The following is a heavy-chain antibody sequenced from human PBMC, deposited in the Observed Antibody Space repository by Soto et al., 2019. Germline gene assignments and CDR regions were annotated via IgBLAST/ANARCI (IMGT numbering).Heavy chain of an antibody. D-gene: IGHD3-10*01. CDR1: GFTFSSYA. J-gene: IGHJ3*02. Sequence: GGSLRLSCAASGFTFSSYAMSWVRQAPGKGLEWVSAISGSGGSTYYADSVKGRFTISRDNSKNTLYLQMNSLRAEDTAVYYCAKMGRDMVRGVNPLGAFDIWGQGTMVTVSS. CDR2: ISGSGGST. V-gene: IGHV3-23*01. CDR3: AKMGRDMVRGVNPLGAFDI.